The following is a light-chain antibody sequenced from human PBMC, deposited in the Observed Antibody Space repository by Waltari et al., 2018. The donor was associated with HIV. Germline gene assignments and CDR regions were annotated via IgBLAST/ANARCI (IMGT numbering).Light chain of an antibody. V-gene: IGKV3-20*01. J-gene: IGKJ1*01. Sequence: EIVLTQSPGTLSLSPGDRATLHCRASQSVGSTYLAGYQQKSGQAPRLLLYGASSRATALPDRFSGSGSGTAFPLTISRLEPEDFAVYYCQQYGSSPQTFGQGTKVDIK. CDR2: GAS. CDR3: QQYGSSPQT. CDR1: QSVGSTY.